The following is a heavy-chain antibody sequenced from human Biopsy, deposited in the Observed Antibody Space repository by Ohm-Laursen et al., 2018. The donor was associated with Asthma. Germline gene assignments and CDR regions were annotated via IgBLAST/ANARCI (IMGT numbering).Heavy chain of an antibody. V-gene: IGHV1-69*13. Sequence: VASVKVSCKSLGGTFNTYVIGWVRQAPGQGLEWMGGINSVFGTTTYPQKFQDRVTITADDSTSTVYMELSSLRSEDTAVCYCARKAGSCISRTCYSLDFWGQGTLVTVSS. CDR3: ARKAGSCISRTCYSLDF. J-gene: IGHJ4*02. D-gene: IGHD2-2*01. CDR1: GGTFNTYV. CDR2: INSVFGTT.